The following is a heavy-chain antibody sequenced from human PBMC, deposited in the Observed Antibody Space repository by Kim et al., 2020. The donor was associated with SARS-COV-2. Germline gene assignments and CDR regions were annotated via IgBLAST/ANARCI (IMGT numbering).Heavy chain of an antibody. CDR1: GYTFTSYG. CDR3: ARDTRVVVITLGFDP. CDR2: ISAYNGNT. V-gene: IGHV1-18*01. Sequence: ASVKVSCKASGYTFTSYGISWVRQAPGQGLEWMGWISAYNGNTNYAQKLQGRVTMTTDTSTSTAYMELRSLRSDDTAVYYCARDTRVVVITLGFDPWGQGTLVTVSS. J-gene: IGHJ5*02. D-gene: IGHD3-22*01.